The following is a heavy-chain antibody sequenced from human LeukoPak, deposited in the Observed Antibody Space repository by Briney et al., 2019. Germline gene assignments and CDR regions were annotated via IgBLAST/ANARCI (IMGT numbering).Heavy chain of an antibody. V-gene: IGHV1-46*01. CDR2: INPSGGST. CDR1: GYTFTSYY. J-gene: IGHJ5*02. D-gene: IGHD4-23*01. Sequence: ASAKVSCKASGYTFTSYYMHWVRQAPGQGLEWMGIINPSGGSTSYAQKFQGRVTMTRDTSTSTVYMELSSLRSEDTAVYYCARVGGAMVVTRNWFDPWGQGTLVTVSS. CDR3: ARVGGAMVVTRNWFDP.